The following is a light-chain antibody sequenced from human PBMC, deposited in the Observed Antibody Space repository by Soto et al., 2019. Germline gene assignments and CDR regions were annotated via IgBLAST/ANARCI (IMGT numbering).Light chain of an antibody. CDR2: HAS. CDR3: QQYNKWPLT. Sequence: EIVMTQSPATLSVSPGERATLSCRASQSVSNNLAWYQQKPGQAPRLLIYHASTRATGIPARFSGGGSGTELTLTISSLQSEDFAVYYCQQYNKWPLTFGGGTKGEIK. V-gene: IGKV3-15*01. J-gene: IGKJ4*01. CDR1: QSVSNN.